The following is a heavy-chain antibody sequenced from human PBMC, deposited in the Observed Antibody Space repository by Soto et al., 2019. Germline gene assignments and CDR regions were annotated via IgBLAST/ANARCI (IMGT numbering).Heavy chain of an antibody. CDR3: ARDKGQQLAPIDY. CDR1: GFTFSSYG. D-gene: IGHD6-6*01. J-gene: IGHJ4*02. CDR2: IWYDGSNK. Sequence: GGSLRLSCAASGFTFSSYGMHWVRQAPGKGLEWVAVIWYDGSNKYYADSVKGRFTISRDNSKNTLYLQMNSLRAEDTAVYYCARDKGQQLAPIDYWGQGTLVTVSS. V-gene: IGHV3-33*01.